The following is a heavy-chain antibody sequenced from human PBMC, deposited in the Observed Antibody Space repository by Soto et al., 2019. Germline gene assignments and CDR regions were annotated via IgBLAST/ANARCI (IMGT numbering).Heavy chain of an antibody. CDR2: IFHDGTA. V-gene: IGHV4-4*02. CDR3: ARLDYDTRLNYMYFDF. D-gene: IGHD3-22*01. J-gene: IGHJ4*02. CDR1: GVSISSGNW. Sequence: QVKLQESGPGLATPSGTLSLTCAVSGVSISSGNWWTWLRQSPQRGLEYIGEIFHDGTANYYPSFERRVAISVDTSKNQFSLKLTSVTAADTAIYFCARLDYDTRLNYMYFDFWGQGTLVTVSS.